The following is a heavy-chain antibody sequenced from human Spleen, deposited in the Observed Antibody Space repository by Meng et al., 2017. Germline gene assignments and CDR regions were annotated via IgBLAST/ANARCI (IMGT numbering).Heavy chain of an antibody. D-gene: IGHD2/OR15-2a*01. CDR3: ARTGPSHDTTFRGYFQY. CDR2: IHDSEGT. CDR1: RGYFSGYY. Sequence: SETLSLTCAFYRGYFSGYYWSWIRQPPGKGLEWIGEIHDSEGTNYNPSLKSRVTLSVDTSKNQFSLNLNSVTAADTAVYFCARTGPSHDTTFRGYFQYWGQGTLVTVSS. V-gene: IGHV4-34*01. J-gene: IGHJ1*01.